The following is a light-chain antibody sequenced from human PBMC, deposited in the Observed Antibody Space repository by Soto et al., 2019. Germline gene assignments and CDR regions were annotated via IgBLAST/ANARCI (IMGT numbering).Light chain of an antibody. CDR2: VNSDGSH. J-gene: IGLJ2*01. Sequence: QSVLTQSPSASASLGASVKLTCILSSGHSSYAIAWHQQQPEKGPRYLMKVNSDGSHSKGGGIPDRFSGSSSGTERYLTISSLQSEDEADYYCQTWGSGIVVFGGGTKLTVL. CDR3: QTWGSGIVV. CDR1: SGHSSYA. V-gene: IGLV4-69*01.